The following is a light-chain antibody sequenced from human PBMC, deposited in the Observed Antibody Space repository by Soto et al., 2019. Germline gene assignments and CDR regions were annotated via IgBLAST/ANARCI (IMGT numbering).Light chain of an antibody. Sequence: QSVLTQPPSVSGAPGQRVTISCTGSSSNSGAGYDVHWYQHLPGTGPKLLIYGDTNRPSGVPDRFSGSKSGTSASLAITGLQSEDEADYYCQSYDSSLSGHVVFGGGTKLTVL. CDR3: QSYDSSLSGHVV. J-gene: IGLJ2*01. CDR2: GDT. CDR1: SSNSGAGYD. V-gene: IGLV1-40*01.